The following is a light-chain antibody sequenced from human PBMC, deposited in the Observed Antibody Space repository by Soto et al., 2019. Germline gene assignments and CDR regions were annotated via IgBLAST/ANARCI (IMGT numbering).Light chain of an antibody. CDR2: SAS. CDR1: QDISSW. J-gene: IGKJ4*01. Sequence: DIQMTQSPSSVSASVGDRVTITCRASQDISSWLAWYQQQPGKAPNLLIYSASSLYSGVSSRFSGSGSGTDFTLTINNLQPEDCATYYCQQAEAFALTFGGGTRVEIK. CDR3: QQAEAFALT. V-gene: IGKV1-12*01.